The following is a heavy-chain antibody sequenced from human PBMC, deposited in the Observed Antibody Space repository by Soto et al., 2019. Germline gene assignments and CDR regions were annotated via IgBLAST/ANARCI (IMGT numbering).Heavy chain of an antibody. CDR1: GYTFTSYG. J-gene: IGHJ6*02. D-gene: IGHD6-19*01. CDR3: AADLNLGSSGRNYYYYGMDV. CDR2: ISAYNGNT. V-gene: IGHV1-18*01. Sequence: ASVKVSCKASGYTFTSYGISWVRQAPGQGLEWLGWISAYNGNTNYAQKLQGRVTMTTDTSTSTAYMELRSLRSEDTAVYYCAADLNLGSSGRNYYYYGMDVWGQGTTVTVSS.